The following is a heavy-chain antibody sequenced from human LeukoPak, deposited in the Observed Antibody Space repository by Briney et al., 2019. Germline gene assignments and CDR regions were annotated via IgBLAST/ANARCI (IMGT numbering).Heavy chain of an antibody. J-gene: IGHJ4*02. CDR2: IWYDGNKK. V-gene: IGHV3-33*01. CDR1: GFTFSSHG. CDR3: ARDNAGGPGKDSYGSDY. D-gene: IGHD5-18*01. Sequence: PGRSLRLSCAASGFTFSSHGMHGVRQAPGKGLEGVAVIWYDGNKKNYADTMMGRFTISIDNSQNTQYVQMNSLKAEDTAVYYCARDNAGGPGKDSYGSDYWGQGTLVTVSS.